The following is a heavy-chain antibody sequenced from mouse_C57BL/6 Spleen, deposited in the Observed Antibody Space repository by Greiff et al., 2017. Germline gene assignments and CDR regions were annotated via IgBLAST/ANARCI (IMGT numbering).Heavy chain of an antibody. CDR2: INPNYGTT. CDR1: GYSFTDYN. Sequence: EVQLQQSGPELVKPGASVKISCKASGYSFTDYNMNWVKQSNGTSLEWIGVINPNYGTTSYNQKFKGKATLTVDQSSSTAYMQLNRLTSEDSAVYYCARRSYYGSSFPMDYWGQGTSVTVSS. CDR3: ARRSYYGSSFPMDY. J-gene: IGHJ4*01. D-gene: IGHD1-1*01. V-gene: IGHV1-39*01.